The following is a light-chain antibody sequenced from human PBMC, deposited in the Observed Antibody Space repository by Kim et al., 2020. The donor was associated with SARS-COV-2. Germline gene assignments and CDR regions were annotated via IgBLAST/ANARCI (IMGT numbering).Light chain of an antibody. CDR1: KLGDKY. CDR3: QAWDSSTAWV. J-gene: IGLJ3*02. Sequence: VAPGPTASITCSGDKLGDKYACWYQQKPGQSPVLVIDQDSKRPSGIPERFSGSNSGNTATLTISGTQAMDEADYYCQAWDSSTAWVFGGGTQLTVL. CDR2: QDS. V-gene: IGLV3-1*01.